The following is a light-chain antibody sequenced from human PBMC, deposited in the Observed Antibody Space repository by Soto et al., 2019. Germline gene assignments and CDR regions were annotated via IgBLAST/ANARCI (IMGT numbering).Light chain of an antibody. J-gene: IGKJ3*01. Sequence: EIVLTQSPGTLSLSLGERDTLSCRASQSVSSNNLAWYQQRPGQAPRVVIYGASTRATGIQERFSGSGSGTEFPLPISRREPEDLAVYYCQQCGRSPLTFGPGTNVDIK. CDR3: QQCGRSPLT. CDR1: QSVSSNN. CDR2: GAS. V-gene: IGKV3-20*01.